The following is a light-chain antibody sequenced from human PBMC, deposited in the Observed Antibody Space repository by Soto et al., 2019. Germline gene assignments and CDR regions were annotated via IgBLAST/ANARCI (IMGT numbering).Light chain of an antibody. J-gene: IGKJ5*01. V-gene: IGKV1-5*01. CDR3: QQSYSTPIT. Sequence: DIQMTQSPSTLSASVGDIVTITFRSSQIISTWLAWYQQKPGEAPKFLIYDASSLESGVPSRFSGSGAGTEFTLTISSLQPDDFATYYCQQSYSTPITFGQGTRLEIK. CDR2: DAS. CDR1: QIISTW.